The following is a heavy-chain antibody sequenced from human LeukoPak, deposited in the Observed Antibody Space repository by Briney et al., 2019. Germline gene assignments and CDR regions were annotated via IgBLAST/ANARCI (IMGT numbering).Heavy chain of an antibody. CDR2: IYSGGGT. J-gene: IGHJ4*02. D-gene: IGHD4-23*01. CDR3: VRRAGGYSHPYDY. V-gene: IGHV3-53*01. Sequence: GGSLRLSCAASGFTVSSNDMSWVRQAPGKGLECISLIYSGGGTYYADSVRGRFTTSRDDSKNTLYLQMNSLRAEDTAVYYCVRRAGGYSHPYDYWGQGTLVTVSS. CDR1: GFTVSSND.